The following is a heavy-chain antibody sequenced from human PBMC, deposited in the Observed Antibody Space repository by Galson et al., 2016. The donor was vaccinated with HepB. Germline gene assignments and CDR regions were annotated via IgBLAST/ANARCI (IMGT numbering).Heavy chain of an antibody. CDR3: ARGSGYNNGYYEGYYFDY. D-gene: IGHD3-3*01. J-gene: IGHJ4*02. CDR2: IYNRG. CDR1: GDSISSGSHY. Sequence: TLSLTCAVSGDSISSGSHYWSWIRQSAGKGLEWVGRIYNRGPTGTNFNPSLKSRVTISLAMAQNQFSLKMTSVTAADTAVYYCARGSGYNNGYYEGYYFDYWGLGTGVIVSA. V-gene: IGHV4-61*02.